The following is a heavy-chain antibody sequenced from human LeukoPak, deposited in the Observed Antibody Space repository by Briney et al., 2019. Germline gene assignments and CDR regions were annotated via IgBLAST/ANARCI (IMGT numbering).Heavy chain of an antibody. CDR2: ISSSSSYI. CDR1: GFTFSSYS. J-gene: IGHJ3*02. V-gene: IGHV3-21*04. CDR3: AKDRSRAQPRAFDI. Sequence: GGSLRLSRAASGFTFSSYSMNWVRQAPGKGLEWVSSISSSSSYIYYADSVKGRFTISRDNAKNSLYLQMNSLRAEDTAVYYCAKDRSRAQPRAFDIWGQGTMVTVSS.